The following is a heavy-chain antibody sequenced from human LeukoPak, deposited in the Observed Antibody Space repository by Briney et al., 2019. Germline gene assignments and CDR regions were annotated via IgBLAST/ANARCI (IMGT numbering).Heavy chain of an antibody. V-gene: IGHV3-23*01. CDR2: ISNSGGST. D-gene: IGHD6-13*01. CDR3: ARGMPSAVYP. J-gene: IGHJ5*02. CDR1: GFTFSSYA. Sequence: GGSLTLSCAASGFTFSSYAMSWVRQAPGTGLEWVSVISNSGGSTFYADSVKGRFTISRDNTKNSLYLQMNSLRAEDTAVYSCARGMPSAVYPWGQGTLVTVSS.